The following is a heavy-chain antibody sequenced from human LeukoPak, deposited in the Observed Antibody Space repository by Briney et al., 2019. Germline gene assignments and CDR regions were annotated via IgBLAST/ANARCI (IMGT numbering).Heavy chain of an antibody. Sequence: GGSLRLSCAASGFTFSSYSMNWVRQAPGKGLEWVANIKQDGSEKYYVDSVKGRFPISRDNAKNSLYLQMNSLRAEDTAVYYCARDLFYAGHYWGQGTLVTVSS. D-gene: IGHD5/OR15-5a*01. CDR1: GFTFSSYS. CDR3: ARDLFYAGHY. CDR2: IKQDGSEK. J-gene: IGHJ4*02. V-gene: IGHV3-7*01.